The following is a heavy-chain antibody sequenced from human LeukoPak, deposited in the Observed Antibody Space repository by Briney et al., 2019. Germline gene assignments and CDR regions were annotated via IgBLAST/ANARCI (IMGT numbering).Heavy chain of an antibody. CDR2: IYYSGST. CDR3: ARHPLWFGAPMGFDI. J-gene: IGHJ3*02. Sequence: PSETLPLTCTVSGGSISSSSYYWGWIRQPPGKGLEWIGSIYYSGSTYYNPSLKSRVTISVDTSKNQSSLKLSSVTAADTAVYYCARHPLWFGAPMGFDIWGQGTMVTVSS. V-gene: IGHV4-39*01. D-gene: IGHD3-10*01. CDR1: GGSISSSSYY.